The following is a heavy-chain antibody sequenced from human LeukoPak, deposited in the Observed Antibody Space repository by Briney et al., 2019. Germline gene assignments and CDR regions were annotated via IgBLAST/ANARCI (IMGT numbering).Heavy chain of an antibody. V-gene: IGHV4-34*01. CDR1: GGSFSGYY. Sequence: SETLSLTCAVYGGSFSGYYWSWIRQPPGKGLEWIGEINHSGSTNYNPSLKSRVTISVDTSKNQFSLKLSSVIAADTAVYYCAKDGAARPYDYWGQGTLVTVSS. D-gene: IGHD6-6*01. CDR3: AKDGAARPYDY. CDR2: INHSGST. J-gene: IGHJ4*02.